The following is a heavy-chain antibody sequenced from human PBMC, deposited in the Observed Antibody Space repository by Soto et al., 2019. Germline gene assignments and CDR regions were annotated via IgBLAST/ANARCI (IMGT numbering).Heavy chain of an antibody. V-gene: IGHV3-53*02. Sequence: EVQLVETGGGLIQPGGSLRLSCAASGLTVSSNYMNWVRQAPGKGLEWVSVLYSGGSTHYAGSVKRRFIISRDNSKNTVYLQMNSLRVEDTAIYCCARDRPGDEGDGFDIWGHGTMVTVSS. CDR1: GLTVSSNY. CDR3: ARDRPGDEGDGFDI. CDR2: LYSGGST. D-gene: IGHD3-10*01. J-gene: IGHJ3*02.